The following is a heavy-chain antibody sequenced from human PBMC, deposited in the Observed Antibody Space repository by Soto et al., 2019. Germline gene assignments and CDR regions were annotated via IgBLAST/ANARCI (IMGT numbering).Heavy chain of an antibody. Sequence: PSETLSLTCAVYGGSFSGYYWSWIRQPPGKGLEWIGEVNHSGSTNYNPSLKSRVTISVDTSKNQFSLKLSSVTAADTAVYYCARGWSGLVIIRFDPWGQGTPVTVSS. V-gene: IGHV4-34*01. D-gene: IGHD3-9*01. CDR2: VNHSGST. CDR3: ARGWSGLVIIRFDP. CDR1: GGSFSGYY. J-gene: IGHJ5*02.